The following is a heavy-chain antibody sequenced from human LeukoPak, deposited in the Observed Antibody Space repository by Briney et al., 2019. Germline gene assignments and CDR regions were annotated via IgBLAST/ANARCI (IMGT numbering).Heavy chain of an antibody. CDR2: ISTSGNT. V-gene: IGHV4-34*01. CDR3: ARRVRSADYRLDY. CDR1: GGSFTIYS. Sequence: PSETLSLTCAVYGGSFTIYSWTRIRQPPGKSLEWVGEISTSGNTQYNPSLKSRVTISLDASKSQFYLKLNSVTAADTAVYYCARRVRSADYRLDYWGQGTLVTVSS. J-gene: IGHJ4*02. D-gene: IGHD4-11*01.